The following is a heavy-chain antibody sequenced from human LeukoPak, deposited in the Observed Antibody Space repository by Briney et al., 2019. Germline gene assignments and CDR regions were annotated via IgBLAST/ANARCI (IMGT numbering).Heavy chain of an antibody. Sequence: SGTLSLTCTVSGGSISSTGYYWSWIRQLPGKAPEWIGYIHYSGSTYYNPSLKSRLTISIDTSNNQFSLNLTSVTAADTAVYYCARGRLREAFGYWGQGTLVTVSS. CDR3: ARGRLREAFGY. V-gene: IGHV4-31*03. CDR1: GGSISSTGYY. CDR2: IHYSGST. J-gene: IGHJ4*02.